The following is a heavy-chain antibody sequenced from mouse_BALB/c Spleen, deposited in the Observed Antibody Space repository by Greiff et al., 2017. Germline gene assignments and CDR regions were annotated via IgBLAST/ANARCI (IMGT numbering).Heavy chain of an antibody. CDR3: ARGDGYYPYYCDY. Sequence: LVKTGASVKISCKASGYSFTGYYMHWVKQSHGKSLEWIGYISCYNGATSYNQKFKGKATFTVDTSSSTAYMQFNSLTSEDSAVYYCARGDGYYPYYCDYWGQGTTLTVAS. D-gene: IGHD2-3*01. CDR1: GYSFTGYY. CDR2: ISCYNGAT. J-gene: IGHJ2*01. V-gene: IGHV1S34*01.